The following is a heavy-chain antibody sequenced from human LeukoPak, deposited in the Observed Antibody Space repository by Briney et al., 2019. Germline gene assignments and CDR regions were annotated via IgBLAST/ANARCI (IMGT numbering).Heavy chain of an antibody. CDR3: ARGYRCSGGSCYYPYNWFDP. CDR1: GASFSGYY. D-gene: IGHD2-15*01. CDR2: TNHSGST. J-gene: IGHJ5*02. V-gene: IGHV4-34*01. Sequence: SETLSLTCAVYGASFSGYYWSWIRQPPGKGLGWIGETNHSGSTNYNPSLKSRITISLDTSKNQFSLKLNSVTAADTAVYYCARGYRCSGGSCYYPYNWFDPWGQGTLVTVSS.